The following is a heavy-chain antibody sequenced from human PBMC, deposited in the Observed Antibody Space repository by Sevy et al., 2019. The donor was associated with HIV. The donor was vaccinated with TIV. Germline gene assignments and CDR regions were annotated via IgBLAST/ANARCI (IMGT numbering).Heavy chain of an antibody. Sequence: SETLSLTCTVSGGSISSYYWSWIRQPPGKGLEWIGYIYYSGTTNYNPSLKSRVTISVDTSKNQFSLKLSSVTAADTAVYYCARDMLGYCSSTSCYAQRYFDYWGQGTLVTVSS. V-gene: IGHV4-59*01. CDR1: GGSISSYY. J-gene: IGHJ4*02. CDR3: ARDMLGYCSSTSCYAQRYFDY. CDR2: IYYSGTT. D-gene: IGHD2-2*01.